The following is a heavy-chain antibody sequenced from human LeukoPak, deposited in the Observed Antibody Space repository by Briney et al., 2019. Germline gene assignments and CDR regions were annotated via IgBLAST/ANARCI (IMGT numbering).Heavy chain of an antibody. CDR2: ILHSGST. CDR3: ARTRDFWSAYFDY. Sequence: PSQTLSLTCAVSGVYITSDTYYWSWIRQPPGKGLEWIGYILHSGSTYHNPSLKSRVTILVDASKNQFSLKLSSVTAADTAVYFCARTRDFWSAYFDYWGQGILVTVSS. CDR1: GVYITSDTYY. J-gene: IGHJ4*02. D-gene: IGHD3-3*01. V-gene: IGHV4-30-2*01.